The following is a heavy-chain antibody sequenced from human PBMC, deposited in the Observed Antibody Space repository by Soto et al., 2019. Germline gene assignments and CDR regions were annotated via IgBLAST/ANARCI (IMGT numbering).Heavy chain of an antibody. J-gene: IGHJ2*01. Sequence: EVQLVESGGGLIQPGGSLRLSCAASGFTVSSNYMSWVRQAPGKGLEWVSVIYSGGSTYYADSVKGRFTIARDNSKNTLYLQMNSLRAEDTAVYYCARRGGGNSASPGWYFDLWRRGTLVTVSS. CDR1: GFTVSSNY. D-gene: IGHD2-21*02. CDR3: ARRGGGNSASPGWYFDL. CDR2: IYSGGST. V-gene: IGHV3-53*01.